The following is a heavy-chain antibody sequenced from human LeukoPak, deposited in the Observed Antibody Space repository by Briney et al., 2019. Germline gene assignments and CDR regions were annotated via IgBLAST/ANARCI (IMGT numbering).Heavy chain of an antibody. CDR3: ARRDNTAMAPFDY. Sequence: SVKVSCKASGGTFSSYAISWVRQAPGQGLEWMGGIIPIFGTANYAQKFQGRVTITTDESTSTAYMELSTLRSEDTAVYYCARRDNTAMAPFDYWGQGTLVTVSS. J-gene: IGHJ4*02. D-gene: IGHD5-18*01. CDR2: IIPIFGTA. CDR1: GGTFSSYA. V-gene: IGHV1-69*05.